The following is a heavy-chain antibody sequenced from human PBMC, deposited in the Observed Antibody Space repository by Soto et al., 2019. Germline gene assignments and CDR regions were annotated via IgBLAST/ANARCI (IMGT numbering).Heavy chain of an antibody. CDR1: GGTFSSYT. V-gene: IGHV1-69*02. J-gene: IGHJ5*02. D-gene: IGHD4-17*01. CDR2: IIPILGIA. Sequence: QVQLVQSGAEVKKPGSSVKVSCKASGGTFSSYTISWVRQAPGQGLAWMGRIIPILGIANYAQKFQGRVTITADKSTSTVYMELSSLRSEDTAVYYCAITRPDDYVFNSWFDPWGQVTLVTVSS. CDR3: AITRPDDYVFNSWFDP.